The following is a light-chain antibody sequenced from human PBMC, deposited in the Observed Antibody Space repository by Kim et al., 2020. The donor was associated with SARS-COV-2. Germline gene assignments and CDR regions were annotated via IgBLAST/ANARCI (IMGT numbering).Light chain of an antibody. CDR1: SLRRYY. Sequence: ALGQTGRITCQGDSLRRYYASWYQQKPGQAPVLVIYGKNNRPSGIPDRFSGSSSGNTAYLTITGAQAEDEADYYCKSRDSSGNYLMFGGGTQLTVL. J-gene: IGLJ3*02. CDR3: KSRDSSGNYLM. CDR2: GKN. V-gene: IGLV3-19*01.